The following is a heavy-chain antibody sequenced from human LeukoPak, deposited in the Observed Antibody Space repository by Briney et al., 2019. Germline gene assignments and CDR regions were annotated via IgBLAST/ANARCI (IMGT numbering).Heavy chain of an antibody. Sequence: SETLSLTCTVSGGSISSGSYYWSWIRQPAGKGLEWIGRIYTSGSTNYNPSLKSRVTISVDTSKNQFSLKLSSVTAADTAVYYCARVPLRRYSSGWYAFDIWGQGIMVTVSS. V-gene: IGHV4-61*02. CDR3: ARVPLRRYSSGWYAFDI. CDR2: IYTSGST. D-gene: IGHD6-19*01. CDR1: GGSISSGSYY. J-gene: IGHJ3*02.